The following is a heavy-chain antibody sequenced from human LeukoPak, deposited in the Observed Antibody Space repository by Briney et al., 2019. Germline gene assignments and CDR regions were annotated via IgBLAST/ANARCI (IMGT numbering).Heavy chain of an antibody. CDR3: ARGTYYYDSSGYYYIDY. J-gene: IGHJ4*02. Sequence: PGGSLRLSCAASGFTFSSYWMHWVRQAPGKGLVWVSCIKSHASSTSYADSVKGRFTISRDNAKNTLYLQMNSLRAEDTAVYYCARGTYYYDSSGYYYIDYWGQGTLVTVSS. CDR1: GFTFSSYW. D-gene: IGHD3-22*01. V-gene: IGHV3-74*01. CDR2: IKSHASST.